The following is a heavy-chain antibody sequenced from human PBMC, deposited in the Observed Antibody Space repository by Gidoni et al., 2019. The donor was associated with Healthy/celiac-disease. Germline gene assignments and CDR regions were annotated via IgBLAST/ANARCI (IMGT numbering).Heavy chain of an antibody. CDR1: GYTFPSYG. J-gene: IGHJ6*02. V-gene: IGHV1-18*04. Sequence: QVQLAHSGAEVKKPGASVKVSCKASGYTFPSYGFSWVRQAAGQGLEWMGWISAYKGNTNYAHKLQGRATMTTDTSTSKAYMELRSLISDDTAVYYCARDGNPPVGDSYGHYYYYYGMDVWGQGTTVTVSS. D-gene: IGHD5-18*01. CDR2: ISAYKGNT. CDR3: ARDGNPPVGDSYGHYYYYYGMDV.